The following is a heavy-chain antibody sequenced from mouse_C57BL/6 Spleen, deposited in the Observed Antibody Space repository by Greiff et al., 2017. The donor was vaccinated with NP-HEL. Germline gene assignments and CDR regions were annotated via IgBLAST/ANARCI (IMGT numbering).Heavy chain of an antibody. CDR1: GFTFTDYY. Sequence: EVKLLESGGGLVQPGGSLSLSCAASGFTFTDYYMSWVRQPPGQALEWLGFIRNKANGYTTEYSASVKGRFTISRDNSHSILYLQMNALGAEDSATYYCARCGGVYAMDYWGQGTSVTVSS. CDR2: IRNKANGYTT. V-gene: IGHV7-3*01. CDR3: ARCGGVYAMDY. J-gene: IGHJ4*01.